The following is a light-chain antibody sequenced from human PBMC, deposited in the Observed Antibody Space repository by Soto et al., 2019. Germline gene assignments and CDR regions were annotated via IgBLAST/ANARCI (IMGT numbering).Light chain of an antibody. CDR3: SSYTSSSTRV. V-gene: IGLV2-14*01. CDR1: SSVVGGYNY. CDR2: DVS. J-gene: IGLJ1*01. Sequence: QSVLTQPPSASGSPGQSITISCTGTSSVVGGYNYVAWYQQHPGKAPKLMIYDVSNRPSGVSNRFSGSKSGNTASLSISGLQAEDEADYYCSSYTSSSTRVFGTGTKVTVL.